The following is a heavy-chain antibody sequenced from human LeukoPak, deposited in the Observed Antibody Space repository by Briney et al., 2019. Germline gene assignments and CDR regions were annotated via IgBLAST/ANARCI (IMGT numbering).Heavy chain of an antibody. CDR1: GGSISSGGYY. Sequence: SETLSLTCTVSGGSISSGGYYWSWIRQPPGKGLEWIGYIYHSGSTYYNPSLKSRVTISVDTSKNQFSLKLSSVTAADTAVYYCARQSSATLTVFDYWGQGTLVTVSS. D-gene: IGHD6-6*01. V-gene: IGHV4-30-2*03. J-gene: IGHJ4*02. CDR3: ARQSSATLTVFDY. CDR2: IYHSGST.